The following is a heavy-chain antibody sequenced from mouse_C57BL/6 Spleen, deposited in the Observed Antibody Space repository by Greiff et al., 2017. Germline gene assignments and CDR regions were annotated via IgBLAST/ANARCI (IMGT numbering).Heavy chain of an antibody. J-gene: IGHJ2*01. Sequence: VQLQQPGAELVRPGSSVKLSCKASGYTFTSYWMHWVKQRPIQGLEWIGNIDPSDSETHYNQKFKDKATLTVDKSSSTAYMQLSSLTSEDSAVYYCARLGRLTVPFDDWGQGTTLTVSS. D-gene: IGHD4-1*01. CDR2: IDPSDSET. V-gene: IGHV1-52*01. CDR1: GYTFTSYW. CDR3: ARLGRLTVPFDD.